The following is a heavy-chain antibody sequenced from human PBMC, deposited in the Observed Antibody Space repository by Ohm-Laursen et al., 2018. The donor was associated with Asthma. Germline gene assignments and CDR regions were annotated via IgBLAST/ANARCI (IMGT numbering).Heavy chain of an antibody. D-gene: IGHD3-3*01. J-gene: IGHJ4*02. CDR1: GYTFTSYD. CDR3: ARGLPSLRFLELADY. Sequence: ATVKVSCKASGYTFTSYDINWVRQATGQGLEWMGWMNPNSGNTGYAQKFQGRVTMTRNTSISTAYMELSSLRSEDTAVYYCARGLPSLRFLELADYWGQGTLVTVSS. CDR2: MNPNSGNT. V-gene: IGHV1-8*01.